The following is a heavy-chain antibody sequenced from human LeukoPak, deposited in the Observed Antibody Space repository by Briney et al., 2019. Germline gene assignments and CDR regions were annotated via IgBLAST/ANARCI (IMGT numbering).Heavy chain of an antibody. Sequence: PSETLSLTCSLSGDYISSSSYYWGWIRQPPGKGLEWIGSIYYSGSTYYNPSLKSRVTISVDTSKNQFSLKLSSVTAADTAVYYCARLYCSGGSCPPDYWGQGTLVTVSS. D-gene: IGHD2-15*01. CDR1: GDYISSSSYY. J-gene: IGHJ4*02. CDR3: ARLYCSGGSCPPDY. CDR2: IYYSGST. V-gene: IGHV4-39*01.